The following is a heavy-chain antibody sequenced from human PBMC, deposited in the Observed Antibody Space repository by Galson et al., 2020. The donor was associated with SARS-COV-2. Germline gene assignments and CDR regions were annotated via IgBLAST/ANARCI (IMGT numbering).Heavy chain of an antibody. D-gene: IGHD3-3*01. CDR1: GFTFSSYG. CDR2: ISYDGSNK. CDR3: AKSFRGGYYDAFDI. V-gene: IGHV3-30*18. Sequence: PGGSLRLSCAASGFTFSSYGMHWVRQAPGKGLEWVAVISYDGSNKYYADSVKGRFTISRDNSKNTLYLQMNSLRAEDTAVYYCAKSFRGGYYDAFDIWGQGTMVTVSS. J-gene: IGHJ3*02.